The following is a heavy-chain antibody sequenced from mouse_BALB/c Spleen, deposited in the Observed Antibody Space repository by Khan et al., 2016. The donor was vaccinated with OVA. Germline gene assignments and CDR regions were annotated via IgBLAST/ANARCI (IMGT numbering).Heavy chain of an antibody. Sequence: EVELVESGGGLVKPGGSLKLSCAASGFTFSDYYMYWVRQTPEKRLEWVATISDGGSYIYYPDSLKGRFSISRDDAKNNLYLQMSSLKSEDTAMYYCMRGYYGDPFAYWGQGTLVTVSA. CDR2: ISDGGSYI. V-gene: IGHV5-4*02. D-gene: IGHD2-13*01. J-gene: IGHJ3*01. CDR3: MRGYYGDPFAY. CDR1: GFTFSDYY.